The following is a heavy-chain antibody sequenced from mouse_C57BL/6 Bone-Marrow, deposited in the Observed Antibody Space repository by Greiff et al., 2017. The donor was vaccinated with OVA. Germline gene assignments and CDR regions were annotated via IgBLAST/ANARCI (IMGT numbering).Heavy chain of an antibody. CDR1: GFSLTSYA. V-gene: IGHV2-9-1*01. D-gene: IGHD2-4*01. J-gene: IGHJ3*01. Sequence: VQLQQSGPGLVAPSQSLSITCTVSGFSLTSYAISWVRQPPGKGLEWLGVIWTGGGTNYNSAPKARLSISKDNSKSQVFLKMNSLQTDDTARYYCARSYDYDDGFAYWGQGTLVTVSA. CDR3: ARSYDYDDGFAY. CDR2: IWTGGGT.